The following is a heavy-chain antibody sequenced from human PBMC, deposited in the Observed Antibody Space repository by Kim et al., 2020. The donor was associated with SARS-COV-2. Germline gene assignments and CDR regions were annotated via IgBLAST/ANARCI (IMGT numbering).Heavy chain of an antibody. CDR2: ISLSGNII. D-gene: IGHD5-12*01. J-gene: IGHJ4*02. CDR3: ARHRARVATIIDS. V-gene: IGHV3-11*01. Sequence: GGSPRLSCAASGFTFSDYYMSWIRQPPGKGLEWVSYISLSGNIIYYADSVKGRFTISRDNARKSLYLEMNSLRAEDTAVYYCARHRARVATIIDSWGQGT. CDR1: GFTFSDYY.